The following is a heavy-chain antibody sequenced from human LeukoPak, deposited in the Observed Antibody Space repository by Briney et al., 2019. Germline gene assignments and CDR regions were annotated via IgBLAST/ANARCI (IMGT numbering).Heavy chain of an antibody. Sequence: SETLSLTCTVSGGSISSSSYYWGWIRQPPGKGLEWIGSIYYSGSTYYNPSLKSRVTISVDTSKNKFSLKLNSVTAADTAVYYCARPAYRGSYYNAFDIWGQGTMVTVSS. V-gene: IGHV4-39*01. D-gene: IGHD1-26*01. CDR3: ARPAYRGSYYNAFDI. J-gene: IGHJ3*02. CDR2: IYYSGST. CDR1: GGSISSSSYY.